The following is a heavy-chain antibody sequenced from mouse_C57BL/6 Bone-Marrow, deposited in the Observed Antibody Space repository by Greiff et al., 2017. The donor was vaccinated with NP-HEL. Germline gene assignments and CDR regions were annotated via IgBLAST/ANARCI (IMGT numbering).Heavy chain of an antibody. D-gene: IGHD1-1*01. V-gene: IGHV1-15*01. CDR2: IDPETGGT. Sequence: VQLQQSGAELVRPGASVTLSCKASGYTFTDYEMHWVKQTPVHGLEWIGAIDPETGGTAYNQKFKGKAILTADKSSSTAYMELRSLTSEDSAVYYCTRYPMTTVVATEAYWGQGTLVTVSA. CDR1: GYTFTDYE. CDR3: TRYPMTTVVATEAY. J-gene: IGHJ3*01.